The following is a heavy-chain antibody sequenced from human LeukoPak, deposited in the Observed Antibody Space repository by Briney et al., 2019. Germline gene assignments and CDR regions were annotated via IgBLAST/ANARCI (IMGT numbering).Heavy chain of an antibody. CDR2: ISGTGGST. CDR3: AKDSDSGSYDYFDY. J-gene: IGHJ4*02. V-gene: IGHV3-23*01. D-gene: IGHD1-26*01. CDR1: GFTFSSYA. Sequence: GGSLRLSCAASGFTFSSYAMSWVRQAPGKGLEWVSAISGTGGSTYYADSVKGWFTISRDNSKNTLYLQMNSLRAEDTAVYYCAKDSDSGSYDYFDYWGQGTLVTVSS.